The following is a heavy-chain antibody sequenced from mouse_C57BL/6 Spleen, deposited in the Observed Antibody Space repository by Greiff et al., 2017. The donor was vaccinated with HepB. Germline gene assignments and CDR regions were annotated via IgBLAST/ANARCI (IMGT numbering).Heavy chain of an antibody. CDR2: ISSGSSTI. CDR1: GFTFSDYG. J-gene: IGHJ4*01. Sequence: DVMLVESGGGLVKPGGSLKLSCAASGFTFSDYGMHWVRQAPEKGLEWVAYISSGSSTIYYADTVKGRFTISRDNAKNTLFLQMTSLRSEDTAMYYCARPERSRGYYAMDYWGQGTSVTVSS. CDR3: ARPERSRGYYAMDY. V-gene: IGHV5-17*01. D-gene: IGHD3-3*01.